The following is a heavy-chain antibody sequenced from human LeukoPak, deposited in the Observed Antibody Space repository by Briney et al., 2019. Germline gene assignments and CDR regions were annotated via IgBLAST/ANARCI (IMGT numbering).Heavy chain of an antibody. D-gene: IGHD4-17*01. Sequence: PGRSLRLSCAASGFTFSSYGMHWVRQAPGKGLGWVAVIWYGGSNKYYADSVKGRFTISRDNSKNTLYLQMNSLRAEDTAGYYFAKDCGDYGVGGGSIDYWGQGTLVTVSS. CDR3: AKDCGDYGVGGGSIDY. CDR2: IWYGGSNK. CDR1: GFTFSSYG. J-gene: IGHJ4*02. V-gene: IGHV3-30*18.